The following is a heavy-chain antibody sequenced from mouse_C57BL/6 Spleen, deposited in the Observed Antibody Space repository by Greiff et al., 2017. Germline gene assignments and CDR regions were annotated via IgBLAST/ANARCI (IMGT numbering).Heavy chain of an antibody. Sequence: QVQLQQSGAELVKPGASVKISCKASGYAFSSYWMNWVKQRPGKGLEWIGQIYPGDGDTNYNGKFKGKATLTADKSSSTAYMQLSSLTSEDSAVYFCARVGDYDYYYYAMDYWGQGTSVTVSS. CDR3: ARVGDYDYYYYAMDY. V-gene: IGHV1-80*01. CDR2: IYPGDGDT. J-gene: IGHJ4*01. CDR1: GYAFSSYW. D-gene: IGHD2-4*01.